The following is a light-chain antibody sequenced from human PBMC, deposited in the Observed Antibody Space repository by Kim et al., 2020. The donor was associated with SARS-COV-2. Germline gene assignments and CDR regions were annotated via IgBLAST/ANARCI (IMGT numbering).Light chain of an antibody. CDR3: NSRDTNDIVL. Sequence: AMGQTVKITCQGDRLRSYYATWYQQKPGQAPILLIYGKNNRPSGIPDRFSGSSSGNTASLTITGTQAGDEADYYCNSRDTNDIVLFGGGTQLTVL. V-gene: IGLV3-19*01. CDR2: GKN. CDR1: RLRSYY. J-gene: IGLJ2*01.